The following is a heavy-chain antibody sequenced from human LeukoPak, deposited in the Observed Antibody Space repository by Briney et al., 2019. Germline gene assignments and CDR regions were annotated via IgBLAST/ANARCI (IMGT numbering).Heavy chain of an antibody. D-gene: IGHD3-10*01. CDR2: INPSGGST. J-gene: IGHJ4*02. V-gene: IGHV1-46*01. CDR3: ARAKGLFVQ. CDR1: GYTFAIYY. Sequence: GASVKVSCKASGYTFAIYYIHWVRQSPGQGLEWMGIINPSGGSTSYTQKFQGRLTMTTDTSTSTVYMELSSLRSEDTAVYYCARAKGLFVQWGEGTLVTVSS.